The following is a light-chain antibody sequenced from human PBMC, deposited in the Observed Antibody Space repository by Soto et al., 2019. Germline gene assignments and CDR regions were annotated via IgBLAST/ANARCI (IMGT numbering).Light chain of an antibody. V-gene: IGKV3-15*01. CDR2: SAS. CDR1: QSVGSN. Sequence: EIVMTQSPATLSVSPGERATLSCRASQSVGSNLAWCQQKPGQAPRLLIHSASTRATGIPARFSGSGSGIEFTLAISSLQSEDCAVYYCQQYNNWPLTFGPGTKVDI. CDR3: QQYNNWPLT. J-gene: IGKJ3*01.